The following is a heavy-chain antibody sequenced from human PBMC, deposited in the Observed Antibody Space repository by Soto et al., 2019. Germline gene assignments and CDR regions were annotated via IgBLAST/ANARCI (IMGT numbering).Heavy chain of an antibody. CDR2: ISFDGRRQ. V-gene: IGHV3-33*01. Sequence: PGGSLRLSCAASGFAFSTCGMHWVRQAPGKGLEWVALISFDGRRQYYADSVNGRFTISRDDPQNTLYLHMNSLKVEDTAVYYCTRDASPQRDYYFDFWGQGTLVTVSS. CDR1: GFAFSTCG. J-gene: IGHJ4*02. CDR3: TRDASPQRDYYFDF.